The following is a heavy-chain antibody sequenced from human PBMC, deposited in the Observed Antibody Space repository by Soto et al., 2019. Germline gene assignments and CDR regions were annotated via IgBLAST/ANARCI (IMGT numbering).Heavy chain of an antibody. V-gene: IGHV3-30*18. CDR1: GFTFNNYG. D-gene: IGHD4-17*01. J-gene: IGHJ4*02. CDR2: ISYDGSNK. CDR3: AKARRLYGDILDY. Sequence: QVQLVESGGGVVQPGRSLRLSCAASGFTFNNYGMHWVRQAPGKGLEWVAVISYDGSNKYYADSMKGRFTISRDNSKNTLYLQMNSLRAEDTAVYYCAKARRLYGDILDYWGQGNLVTVSS.